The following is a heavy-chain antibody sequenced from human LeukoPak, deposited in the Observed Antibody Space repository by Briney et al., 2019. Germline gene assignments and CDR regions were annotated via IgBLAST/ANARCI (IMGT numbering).Heavy chain of an antibody. J-gene: IGHJ3*01. D-gene: IGHD2-15*01. CDR3: ARPAQVDGSIDVFDL. V-gene: IGHV3-66*04. CDR2: IYSGGST. Sequence: PGGSLRLSCAASGFTVSSNYMSWVRQAPGKGLEWVSVIYSGGSTYYADSVKGRFTISRDNSKDTLYLQMYSLRVEDTALYYCARPAQVDGSIDVFDLWGQGTMVTVSS. CDR1: GFTVSSNY.